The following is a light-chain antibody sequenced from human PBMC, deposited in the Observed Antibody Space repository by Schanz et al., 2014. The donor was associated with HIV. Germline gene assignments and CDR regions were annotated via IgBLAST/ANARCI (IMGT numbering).Light chain of an antibody. CDR1: DRDIDTNNF. Sequence: QSVLTQPPSASGSPGQSVTISCTGTDRDIDTNNFVSWYQQHPGKAPKLIIHDVSTRPSGVSNRFSGSKSGNTASLTISGLQAEDEADYYCLSYDNTLSGSRIFGGGTKLTVL. CDR3: LSYDNTLSGSRI. CDR2: DVS. J-gene: IGLJ2*01. V-gene: IGLV2-8*01.